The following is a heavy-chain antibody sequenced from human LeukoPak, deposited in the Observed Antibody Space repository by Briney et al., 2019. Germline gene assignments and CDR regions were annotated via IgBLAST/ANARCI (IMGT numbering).Heavy chain of an antibody. J-gene: IGHJ4*02. CDR1: GFTFSNAW. CDR3: TTDEYYYGYFDY. Sequence: GGSLRLSCAASGFTFSNAWMSWVRQAPGKGLEWVGRIKSKTDGGTTDYAAPVKGRFTISRDDSKNTLYLQMNSLKTEDTAVYYCTTDEYYYGYFDYWGQGTLVTVSS. V-gene: IGHV3-15*01. CDR2: IKSKTDGGTT. D-gene: IGHD3-10*01.